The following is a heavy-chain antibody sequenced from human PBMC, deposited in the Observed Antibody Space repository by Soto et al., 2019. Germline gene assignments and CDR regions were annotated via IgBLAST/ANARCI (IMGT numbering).Heavy chain of an antibody. Sequence: SETLSLTCTVSGGSISSGGYYWSWIRQHPGKGLEWIGYIYHSGSTYYNPSLKSRVTISVDTSKNHFSLKLSSVTAADTAVYYCARDGGSQGYGMDVSGQVTRVTVSS. D-gene: IGHD1-26*01. CDR3: ARDGGSQGYGMDV. CDR2: IYHSGST. J-gene: IGHJ6*02. CDR1: GGSISSGGYY. V-gene: IGHV4-31*03.